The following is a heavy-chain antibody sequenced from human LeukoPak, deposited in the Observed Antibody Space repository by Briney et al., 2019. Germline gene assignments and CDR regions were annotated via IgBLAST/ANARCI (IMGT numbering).Heavy chain of an antibody. J-gene: IGHJ4*02. CDR2: IYYSGST. CDR3: ARDSSGYLFGY. CDR1: GGSISSGDYY. D-gene: IGHD3-22*01. Sequence: SETLSLTCTVSGGSISSGDYYWSWIRQPPGKGLEWIGYIYYSGSTYYNPSLKSRVTISVDTSKNQFSLKLSSVTAPDTAVYYCARDSSGYLFGYWGQGTLVTVSS. V-gene: IGHV4-30-4*08.